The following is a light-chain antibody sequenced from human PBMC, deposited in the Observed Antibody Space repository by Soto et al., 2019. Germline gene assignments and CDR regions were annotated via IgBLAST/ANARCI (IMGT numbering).Light chain of an antibody. CDR2: WAS. CDR3: QQYCSSPWT. V-gene: IGKV4-1*01. CDR1: QSVLYSSSNKNY. Sequence: DIVMTQSPDSLAVSLGERATINCRSSQSVLYSSSNKNYLAWYQQKPGQPPQLLIYWASTRESGVPDRFSGSGSGTDFTLTISSLQAEDVAVYYCQQYCSSPWTFGQGTKVEIK. J-gene: IGKJ1*01.